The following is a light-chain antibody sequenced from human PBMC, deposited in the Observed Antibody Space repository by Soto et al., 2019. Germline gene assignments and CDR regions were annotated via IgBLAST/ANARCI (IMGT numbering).Light chain of an antibody. CDR1: QSVSSSY. CDR3: QQYGSAPKT. J-gene: IGKJ1*01. Sequence: EIVLTQSPGTLSLSPGERATLSCRASQSVSSSYLAWYQQKPGQAPRLLIYGASGRATGIPDRFSGSGSGKDFTLTISRLEPEDFAVYYCQQYGSAPKTFGQGTKVEIK. CDR2: GAS. V-gene: IGKV3-20*01.